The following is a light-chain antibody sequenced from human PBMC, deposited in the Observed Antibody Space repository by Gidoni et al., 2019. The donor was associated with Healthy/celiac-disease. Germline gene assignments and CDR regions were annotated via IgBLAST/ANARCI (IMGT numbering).Light chain of an antibody. CDR3: MQALQTPRT. V-gene: IGKV2-28*01. Sequence: DIVMTQSPLSLPVTPGEPASISCRSSQSLLHSNGYNYLDWYLQKPGQSPQLLIYLGSNRASGVPDRFSGSGSGTEFTLKISRVEAEDVGVYYCMQALQTPRTFGQVTKVEIK. J-gene: IGKJ1*01. CDR2: LGS. CDR1: QSLLHSNGYNY.